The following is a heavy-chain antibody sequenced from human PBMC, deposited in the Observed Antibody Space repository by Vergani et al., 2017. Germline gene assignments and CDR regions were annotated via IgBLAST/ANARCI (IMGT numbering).Heavy chain of an antibody. Sequence: QVQLVQSGAEVKKPGSSVKVSCKASGGTFSSYTISWVRQAPGQGLEWMGRIIPILGIANYAQKFQGRVTITADKSTSTAYMELSSLRSEDTAVYYCARGQYYYDNSGYYYYYYGMDVWGQGTTVTVSS. V-gene: IGHV1-69*09. CDR1: GGTFSSYT. CDR2: IIPILGIA. J-gene: IGHJ6*02. CDR3: ARGQYYYDNSGYYYYYYGMDV. D-gene: IGHD3-22*01.